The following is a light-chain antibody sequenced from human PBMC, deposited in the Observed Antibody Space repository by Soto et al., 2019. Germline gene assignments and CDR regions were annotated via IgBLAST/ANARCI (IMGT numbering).Light chain of an antibody. Sequence: SALTQPASGSGSPGRSITISWTGTSRDVGAYDYVSWYLQYPDKAPQLLIYYVDHRPSGVSSRFSGSKSGNTASLTISGLRAEDEGDYYCCSYAEGSFDRVATGSKVTVL. J-gene: IGLJ1*01. CDR3: CSYAEGSFDR. CDR2: YVD. V-gene: IGLV2-14*03. CDR1: SRDVGAYDY.